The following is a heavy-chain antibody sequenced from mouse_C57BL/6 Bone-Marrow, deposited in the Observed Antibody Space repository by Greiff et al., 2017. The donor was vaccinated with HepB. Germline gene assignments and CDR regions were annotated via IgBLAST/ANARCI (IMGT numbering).Heavy chain of an antibody. V-gene: IGHV5-12*01. D-gene: IGHD2-5*01. CDR2: ISNGGGST. Sequence: EVQVVESGGGLVQPGGSLKLSCAASGFTFSDYYMYWVRQTPEKRLEWVAYISNGGGSTYYPDTVKGRFTISRDNAKNTLYLQMSRLKSEDTAMYYCARPDSNYNYFDYWGQGTTLTVSS. CDR1: GFTFSDYY. CDR3: ARPDSNYNYFDY. J-gene: IGHJ2*01.